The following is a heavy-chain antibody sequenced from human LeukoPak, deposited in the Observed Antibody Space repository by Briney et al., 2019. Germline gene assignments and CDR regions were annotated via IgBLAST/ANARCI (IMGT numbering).Heavy chain of an antibody. V-gene: IGHV3-21*01. CDR2: ISSSSSYI. CDR1: GFTFSSYS. D-gene: IGHD2-2*01. Sequence: PGGSLRLSCAASGFTFSSYSMNWVRQAPGKGLEWFSSISSSSSYIYYADSVKGRFTISRDNAKNSLYLQMNSLRAEDTAVYYCARNPPNRYCSSTSCCPFDYWGQGTLVTVSS. J-gene: IGHJ4*02. CDR3: ARNPPNRYCSSTSCCPFDY.